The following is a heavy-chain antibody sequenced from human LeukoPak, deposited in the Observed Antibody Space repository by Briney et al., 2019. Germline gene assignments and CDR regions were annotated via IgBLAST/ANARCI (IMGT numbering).Heavy chain of an antibody. D-gene: IGHD6-6*01. CDR2: INPSGGST. J-gene: IGHJ3*02. Sequence: GASVKVSCKASGYTFTSYDINWVRQATGQGLEWMGIINPSGGSTSYAQKFQGRVTMTRDTSTSTVYMELSSLRSEDTAVYYCARGIISSSSVPDAFDIWGQGTMVTVSS. V-gene: IGHV1-46*01. CDR1: GYTFTSYD. CDR3: ARGIISSSSVPDAFDI.